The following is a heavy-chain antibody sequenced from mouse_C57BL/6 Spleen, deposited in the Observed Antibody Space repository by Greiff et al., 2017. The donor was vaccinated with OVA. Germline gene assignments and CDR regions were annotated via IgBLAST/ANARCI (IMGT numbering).Heavy chain of an antibody. V-gene: IGHV1-64*01. CDR2: IHPNSGST. J-gene: IGHJ4*01. Sequence: QVQLQQPGAELVKPGASVKLSCKASGYTFTSYWMHWVKQRPGQGLEWIGMIHPNSGSTNYNEKFKSKATLTVAKSTSTAYMQLSSLTSEDSAVYYCARSMGDGYYEGGAMDYWGQGTSVTVSS. CDR1: GYTFTSYW. D-gene: IGHD2-3*01. CDR3: ARSMGDGYYEGGAMDY.